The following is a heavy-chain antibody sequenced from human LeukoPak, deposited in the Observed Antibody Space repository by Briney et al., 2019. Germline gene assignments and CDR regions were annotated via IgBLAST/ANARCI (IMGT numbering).Heavy chain of an antibody. V-gene: IGHV5-51*01. J-gene: IGHJ4*02. CDR1: KDTFDNYW. CDR2: VYPDDSDT. D-gene: IGHD6-6*01. Sequence: GESLKISCNGSKDTFDNYWIGWVRQMPGKGLEWMGIVYPDDSDTRYSPSFQGQVTISADKSINTAFLQWSSLKASDTAMYYCARSIADGGSFDYWGQGTLVTVSS. CDR3: ARSIADGGSFDY.